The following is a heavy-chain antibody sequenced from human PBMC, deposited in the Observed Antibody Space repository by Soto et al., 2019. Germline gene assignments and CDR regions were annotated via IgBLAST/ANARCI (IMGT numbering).Heavy chain of an antibody. V-gene: IGHV1-69*13. Sequence: SVKVSCKASGGTFSSYAISWVRQAPGQGLEWMGGIIPIFGTANYAQKFQGRVTITADESTSTAYMELSSLRSEDTAVYYCAIEDITIFGGWEYYYYYGMDVWGQGTTVTVSS. D-gene: IGHD3-3*01. CDR3: AIEDITIFGGWEYYYYYGMDV. CDR2: IIPIFGTA. CDR1: GGTFSSYA. J-gene: IGHJ6*02.